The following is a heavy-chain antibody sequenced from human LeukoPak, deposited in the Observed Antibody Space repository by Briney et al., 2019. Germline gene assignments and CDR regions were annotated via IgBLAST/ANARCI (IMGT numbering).Heavy chain of an antibody. V-gene: IGHV4-59*01. J-gene: IGHJ2*01. D-gene: IGHD2-21*01. CDR2: MYYSGST. Sequence: SETLSLTCTVSGGSISRYYWTWIRQPPGKGLEWIGYMYYSGSTNYNPSLKSRVTISVDTSKNQFSLKLSSVTAADTAVYYCARLAGGCGWYSDLWGRGTLVTVSS. CDR3: ARLAGGCGWYSDL. CDR1: GGSISRYY.